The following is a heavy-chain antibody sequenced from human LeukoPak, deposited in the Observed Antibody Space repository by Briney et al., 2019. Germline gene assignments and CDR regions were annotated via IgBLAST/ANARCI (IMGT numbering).Heavy chain of an antibody. V-gene: IGHV4-34*01. CDR1: GGSFGGYY. Sequence: SETLSLTCAVYGGSFGGYYWSWIRQPPEKGLEWIGEINHSGSTNYNPSLKSRVTISVDTSKNQFSLKLSSVTAADTAVYYCARRRYDASGYYPSRGRYFDYWGQGTLATVSS. J-gene: IGHJ4*02. CDR2: INHSGST. CDR3: ARRRYDASGYYPSRGRYFDY. D-gene: IGHD3-22*01.